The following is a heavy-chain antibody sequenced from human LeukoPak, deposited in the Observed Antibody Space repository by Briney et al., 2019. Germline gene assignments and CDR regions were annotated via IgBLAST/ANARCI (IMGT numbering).Heavy chain of an antibody. D-gene: IGHD3-22*01. Sequence: GGSQRLSCAASGFTFSSYRMNWVRQAPGKGLEWVSYISSSSSTIYYADSVKGRFTISRDNAKNSLYLQMNSLRAEDTAVYYCARDTASMIVVVTDFDYWGQGTLVTVSS. CDR2: ISSSSSTI. CDR3: ARDTASMIVVVTDFDY. V-gene: IGHV3-48*01. CDR1: GFTFSSYR. J-gene: IGHJ4*02.